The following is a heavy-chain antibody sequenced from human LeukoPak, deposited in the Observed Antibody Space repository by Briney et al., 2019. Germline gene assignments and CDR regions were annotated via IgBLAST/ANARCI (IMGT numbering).Heavy chain of an antibody. Sequence: ASVKVSCKASGYTFNTYAMNWVRQAPGQGLEWMGWINTNTGKPTYVQGFRGRFEFSLDTSVSTAYLQISSLKTEDTAVYYCARSGADNWNYEFDYWGQGTLVTVSS. V-gene: IGHV7-4-1*02. CDR2: INTNTGKP. CDR1: GYTFNTYA. CDR3: ARSGADNWNYEFDY. J-gene: IGHJ4*02. D-gene: IGHD1-7*01.